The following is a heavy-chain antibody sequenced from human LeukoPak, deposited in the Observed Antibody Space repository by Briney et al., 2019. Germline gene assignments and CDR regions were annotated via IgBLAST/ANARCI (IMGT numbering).Heavy chain of an antibody. Sequence: SETLSLTCTVSGGSISSGGYYWSWIRQHPGKGLEWIGYIYYSGSTYYNPSLKSRVTISVDTSKSQFSLKLSSVTAADTAVYYCARDRLGLPRWFDPWGQGTLVTVSS. V-gene: IGHV4-31*03. CDR2: IYYSGST. D-gene: IGHD1-7*01. CDR1: GGSISSGGYY. J-gene: IGHJ5*02. CDR3: ARDRLGLPRWFDP.